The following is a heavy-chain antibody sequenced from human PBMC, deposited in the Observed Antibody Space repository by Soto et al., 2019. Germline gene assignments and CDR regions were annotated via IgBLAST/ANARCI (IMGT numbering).Heavy chain of an antibody. V-gene: IGHV1-69*06. J-gene: IGHJ4*02. CDR2: IIPIFGTA. Sequence: AAVKVSCKASGGTFSSYAISWVRQAPGQGLEWMGGIIPIFGTANYAQKFQGRVTITADKSTSTAYMELSSLRSEDTAVYYCARLYYDSSDDYWGQGTLVTVSS. CDR3: ARLYYDSSDDY. CDR1: GGTFSSYA. D-gene: IGHD3-22*01.